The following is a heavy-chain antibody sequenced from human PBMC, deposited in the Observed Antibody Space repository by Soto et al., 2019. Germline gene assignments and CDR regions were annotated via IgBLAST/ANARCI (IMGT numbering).Heavy chain of an antibody. CDR1: GFSFSIYA. CDR3: ARPAVDAVDGYFEY. Sequence: GSLRLSCAASGFSFSIYAMTWVRQAPGKGLEWVSAISGSGGSTYYADSVKGRFTISRDNSKNTLYLQMNSLRAEDTAVYYCARPAVDAVDGYFEYWGQGTLVTVSS. J-gene: IGHJ4*02. D-gene: IGHD6-19*01. V-gene: IGHV3-23*01. CDR2: ISGSGGST.